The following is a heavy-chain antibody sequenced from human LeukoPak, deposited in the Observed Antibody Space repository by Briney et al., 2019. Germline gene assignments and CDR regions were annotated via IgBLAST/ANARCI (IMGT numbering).Heavy chain of an antibody. CDR3: ARPSYTSGSYFDY. J-gene: IGHJ4*02. V-gene: IGHV3-7*04. CDR1: GFTFNIYW. D-gene: IGHD3-10*01. Sequence: GGSLRLSCEASGFTFNIYWMGWVRQAPGKGLEWVATIKHDGSEKYYVDSVKGRFTISRDNAKNSLYLQMNSLRVDDTAVYYCARPSYTSGSYFDYWGQGTLVTLSS. CDR2: IKHDGSEK.